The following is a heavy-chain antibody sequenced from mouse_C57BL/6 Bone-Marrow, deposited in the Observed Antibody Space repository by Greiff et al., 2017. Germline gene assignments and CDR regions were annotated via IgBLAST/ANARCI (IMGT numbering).Heavy chain of an antibody. D-gene: IGHD1-1*01. CDR3: ARGNYYGSSYYYFDY. Sequence: EVKLVESGPGLVKPSQSLSLTCSVTGYSITSGYYWNWIRQFPGNKLEWMGYISYDGSNNYNPSLKNRISITRDTSKNPFFLKLNSVTTEDTATYYCARGNYYGSSYYYFDYWGQGTTLTVSS. V-gene: IGHV3-6*01. CDR1: GYSITSGYY. CDR2: ISYDGSN. J-gene: IGHJ2*01.